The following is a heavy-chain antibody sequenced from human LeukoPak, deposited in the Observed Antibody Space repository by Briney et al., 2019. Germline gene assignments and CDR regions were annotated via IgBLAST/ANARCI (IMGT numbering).Heavy chain of an antibody. J-gene: IGHJ4*02. CDR1: GGSISSNSYY. CDR2: IYYSGST. V-gene: IGHV4-39*07. Sequence: SETLSLTCTVSGGSISSNSYYWGWIRQPPGKGLEWIGSIYYSGSTYYNPSLKSRVTISVDTSKNQFSLKLSSVTAADTAVYYCANGGDDFRSLDYWGQGTLVTVSS. CDR3: ANGGDDFRSLDY. D-gene: IGHD3-3*01.